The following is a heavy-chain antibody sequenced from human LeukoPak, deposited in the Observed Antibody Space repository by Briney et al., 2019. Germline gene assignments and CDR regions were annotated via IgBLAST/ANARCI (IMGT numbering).Heavy chain of an antibody. Sequence: HPGGSLRLSCAASGFTFSSYAMSRVRQAPGKGLEWVSAISGSGGSTYYADSVKGRFTISRDNSKNTLYLQMNSLRAEDTAVYYCARFPYDSSEPHDAFDIWGQGTMVTVSS. CDR1: GFTFSSYA. V-gene: IGHV3-23*01. CDR2: ISGSGGST. D-gene: IGHD3-22*01. CDR3: ARFPYDSSEPHDAFDI. J-gene: IGHJ3*02.